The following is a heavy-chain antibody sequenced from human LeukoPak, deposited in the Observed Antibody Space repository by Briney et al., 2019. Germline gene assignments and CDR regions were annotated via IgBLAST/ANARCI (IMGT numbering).Heavy chain of an antibody. CDR1: GFTFSSYG. Sequence: SGGSLRLSCAASGFTFSSYGMHWVRQAPGKGLEWVAFIRYDGSNKYYADSVKGRFTISRDNSKNTLYLQMNSLRAEDTAVYYCAKAQGDYYYDSSGYYDWFDPWGQGTLVTVSS. V-gene: IGHV3-30*02. CDR2: IRYDGSNK. CDR3: AKAQGDYYYDSSGYYDWFDP. D-gene: IGHD3-22*01. J-gene: IGHJ5*02.